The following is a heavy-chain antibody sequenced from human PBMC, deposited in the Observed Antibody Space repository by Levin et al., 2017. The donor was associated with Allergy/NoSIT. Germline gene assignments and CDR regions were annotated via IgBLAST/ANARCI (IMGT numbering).Heavy chain of an antibody. D-gene: IGHD3-9*01. V-gene: IGHV3-30-3*01. J-gene: IGHJ4*02. CDR2: ISYHGSDE. CDR3: ARDISHNFDWLSRRLD. Sequence: GGSLRLSCAASGFSFESYAMHWVRQAPGKGLEWVAVISYHGSDEYYADSVKGRFTVFRDNSKNMLFLDMNSLRIEATAVYYCARDISHNFDWLSRRLDWGQGTLATVSS. CDR1: GFSFESYA.